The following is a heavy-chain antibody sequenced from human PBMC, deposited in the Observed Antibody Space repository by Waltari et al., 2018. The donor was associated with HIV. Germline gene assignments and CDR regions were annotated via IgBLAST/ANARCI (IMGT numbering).Heavy chain of an antibody. CDR1: GFNFSSYW. Sequence: EVQLVESGGGLVQPGGFLRLSCAASGFNFSSYWMHWVRQAPGKGLVWVARINSDGSSTSYADSVKGRFTISRDNAKNTLYLQMNSLRAEDTAVYYCARVAAAAGTGSFDYWGQGTLVTVSS. CDR3: ARVAAAAGTGSFDY. J-gene: IGHJ4*02. CDR2: INSDGSST. D-gene: IGHD6-13*01. V-gene: IGHV3-74*01.